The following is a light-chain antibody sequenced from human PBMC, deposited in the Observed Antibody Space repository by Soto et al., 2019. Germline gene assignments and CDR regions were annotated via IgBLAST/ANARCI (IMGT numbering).Light chain of an antibody. V-gene: IGLV2-8*01. Sequence: QSALTQPPYASGSPGQSVTISCTGTSSDVGTYIFVSWYQQYPGKAPKLMIYEVSKRPSGVPDRFSGSKSGNTASLTVSGLQLEDEADYYCSSYAGGDSVIFGGGTKLTVL. J-gene: IGLJ2*01. CDR2: EVS. CDR3: SSYAGGDSVI. CDR1: SSDVGTYIF.